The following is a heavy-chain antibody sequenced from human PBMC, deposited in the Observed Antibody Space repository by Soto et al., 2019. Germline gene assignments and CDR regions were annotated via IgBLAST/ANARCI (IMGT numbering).Heavy chain of an antibody. V-gene: IGHV3-20*04. CDR1: GFTFDDYG. J-gene: IGHJ6*02. CDR3: AREVSSGWPYYYYGMDV. CDR2: INWNGGST. Sequence: GGSLRLSCAASGFTFDDYGMSWVRQAPGKGLEWVSGINWNGGSTGYADSVKGRFTISRDNAKNSLYLQMNSLRAEDTALYYCAREVSSGWPYYYYGMDVWGQGTTVTVSS. D-gene: IGHD6-19*01.